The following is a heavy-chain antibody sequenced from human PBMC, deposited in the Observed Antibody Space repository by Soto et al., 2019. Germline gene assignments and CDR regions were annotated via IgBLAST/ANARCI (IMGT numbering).Heavy chain of an antibody. Sequence: LRLSCAASGFTFSSYGMHWVRQAPGKGLEWVAVISYDGSNKYYADSVKGRFTISRDNSKNTLYLQMNSLRAEDTAVYYCAKDIGIAARPDYYYSGMDVWGQGTTVTVSS. D-gene: IGHD6-6*01. CDR2: ISYDGSNK. CDR3: AKDIGIAARPDYYYSGMDV. V-gene: IGHV3-30*18. J-gene: IGHJ6*02. CDR1: GFTFSSYG.